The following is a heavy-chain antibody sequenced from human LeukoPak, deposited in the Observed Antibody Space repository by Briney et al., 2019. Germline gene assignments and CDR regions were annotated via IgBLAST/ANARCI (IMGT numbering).Heavy chain of an antibody. CDR3: ARDYCSSTSCLFDY. CDR1: GYTFTGYH. CDR2: INPNSGDT. Sequence: GASVKVSCKASGYTFTGYHMHWVRQAPGQGLEWMGRINPNSGDTNYAQNFQGRVTTTRDTSISTAYMELSRLRSDDTAVYYCARDYCSSTSCLFDYWGQGTLVTVSS. D-gene: IGHD2-2*01. J-gene: IGHJ4*02. V-gene: IGHV1-2*06.